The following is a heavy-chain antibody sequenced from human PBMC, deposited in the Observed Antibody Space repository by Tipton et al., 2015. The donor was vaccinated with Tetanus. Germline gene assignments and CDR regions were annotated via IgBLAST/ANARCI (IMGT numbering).Heavy chain of an antibody. Sequence: QSGAEVKKAGESLKISCKGSGYRFTDYWIGWVRQMPGKGPEWMGIIYPDDSDTKYSPSFQGQVTISVDKSINTAYLQWSSLKASDTAMYFCARLGRQGGALRKLYYYYFLDVWGKGTTVTVSS. D-gene: IGHD3-16*01. CDR1: GYRFTDYW. V-gene: IGHV5-51*01. J-gene: IGHJ6*03. CDR3: ARLGRQGGALRKLYYYYFLDV. CDR2: IYPDDSDT.